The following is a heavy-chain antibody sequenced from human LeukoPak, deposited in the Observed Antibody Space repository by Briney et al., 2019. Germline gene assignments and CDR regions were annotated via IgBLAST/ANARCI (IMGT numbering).Heavy chain of an antibody. Sequence: SETLSLTCTVSGGSVNRGNHYWTWIRQPPGKGLEYIGYIYYSGSTNYNPSLKSRVTISVDTSKNQFSLKLSSVTAADTAVYYCARGVSNQYCSSTSCRWFDPWGQGTLVTVSS. CDR2: IYYSGST. V-gene: IGHV4-61*01. CDR1: GGSVNRGNHY. J-gene: IGHJ5*02. D-gene: IGHD2-2*01. CDR3: ARGVSNQYCSSTSCRWFDP.